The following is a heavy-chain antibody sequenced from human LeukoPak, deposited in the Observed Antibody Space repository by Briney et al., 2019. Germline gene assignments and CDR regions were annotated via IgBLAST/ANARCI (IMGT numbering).Heavy chain of an antibody. Sequence: SQTLSLTCTVSGGSISSGDYYWSWIRQPPGKGLEWIGSIYYSGNTLYNPSLKSRLTISVDTSKNQFSLRLSSVTAADTAVYYCARFAAPQLTRIDYWGQGILVTVSS. CDR1: GGSISSGDYY. D-gene: IGHD1-1*01. CDR3: ARFAAPQLTRIDY. V-gene: IGHV4-30-2*03. CDR2: IYYSGNT. J-gene: IGHJ4*02.